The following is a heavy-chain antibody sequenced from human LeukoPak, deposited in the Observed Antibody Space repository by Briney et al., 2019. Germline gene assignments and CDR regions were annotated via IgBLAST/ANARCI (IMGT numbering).Heavy chain of an antibody. D-gene: IGHD6-19*01. V-gene: IGHV3-48*01. CDR3: ARDDSSGWFGGPPDFDY. CDR2: ISSSSSTI. Sequence: GGSLRLSCGASRVSFSSYGMSWVRQAPGKGLEWVSYISSSSSTIYYADSVKGRFTISRDNAKNSLYLQMNSLRAEDTAVYYCARDDSSGWFGGPPDFDYWGQGTLVTVSS. J-gene: IGHJ4*02. CDR1: RVSFSSYG.